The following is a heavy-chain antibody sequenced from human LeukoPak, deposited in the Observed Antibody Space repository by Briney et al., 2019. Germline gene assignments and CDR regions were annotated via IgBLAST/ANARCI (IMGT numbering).Heavy chain of an antibody. CDR1: GGSISSGSYY. CDR3: AREPLVPAAQYNWFDP. J-gene: IGHJ5*02. V-gene: IGHV4-61*02. D-gene: IGHD2-2*01. Sequence: PSETLSLTCTVSGGSISSGSYYWSWIRQPAGKGLEWIGRIYTSGSTNYNPSLKSRVTISVDTSKNQFSLKLSSVTAADTAVYYCAREPLVPAAQYNWFDPWGQGTLVTVSS. CDR2: IYTSGST.